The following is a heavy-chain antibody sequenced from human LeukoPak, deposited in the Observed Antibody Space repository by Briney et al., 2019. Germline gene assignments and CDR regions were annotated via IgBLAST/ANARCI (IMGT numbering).Heavy chain of an antibody. D-gene: IGHD6-13*01. J-gene: IGHJ4*02. CDR3: ARTAGYSSSWVVY. V-gene: IGHV3-20*04. Sequence: RSSGTLSLTCAVSGGSISSSNWWSWVRQAPGKGLEWVSGINWNGGSTGYADSVKGRFTISRDNAKNSLYLQMNSLRAEDTALYYCARTAGYSSSWVVYWGQGTLVTVSS. CDR1: GGSISSSNW. CDR2: INWNGGST.